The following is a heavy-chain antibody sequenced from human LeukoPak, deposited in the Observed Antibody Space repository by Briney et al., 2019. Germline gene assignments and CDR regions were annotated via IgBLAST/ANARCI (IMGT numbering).Heavy chain of an antibody. CDR3: TIIPNVILFTHYFEY. CDR1: GGVFTTYA. V-gene: IGHV1-69*11. CDR2: IIPFLGTT. D-gene: IGHD2-21*01. J-gene: IGHJ4*02. Sequence: SVKVSCKASGGVFTTYAICWVRQAPGQGLEWMGSIIPFLGTTNYAQKFQGRVTITADEPTRTAYMELTYVRSDDTAVYYCTIIPNVILFTHYFEYWGQGTLVTVSS.